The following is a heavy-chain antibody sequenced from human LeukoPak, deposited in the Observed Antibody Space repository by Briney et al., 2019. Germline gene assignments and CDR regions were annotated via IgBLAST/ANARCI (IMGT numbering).Heavy chain of an antibody. CDR3: AKVLVAQLGRYFDY. Sequence: GGSLRLSCAASGFTFSSYGMHWVRQAPGKGLEWVAFIRYDGSNKYYADSVKGRFTISRDNSKNTLYLQMNSLRAEDTAVYYCAKVLVAQLGRYFDYWGQGTLVTVSS. CDR2: IRYDGSNK. J-gene: IGHJ4*02. D-gene: IGHD6-13*01. V-gene: IGHV3-30*02. CDR1: GFTFSSYG.